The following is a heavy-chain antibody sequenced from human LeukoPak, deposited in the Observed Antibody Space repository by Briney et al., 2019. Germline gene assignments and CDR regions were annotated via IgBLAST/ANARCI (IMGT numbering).Heavy chain of an antibody. D-gene: IGHD6-13*01. CDR3: ARDGAYRTGWYYCEN. Sequence: QSGGSLRLSCAASGFTFSDYGMHWVRQAPGKGLECVAIIWYDGSNKYYADSVKGRFTISRDNSKNTLYLQMNSLRAEDTAIYYCARDGAYRTGWYYCENWGQGTLVTVSS. J-gene: IGHJ4*02. CDR1: GFTFSDYG. V-gene: IGHV3-33*01. CDR2: IWYDGSNK.